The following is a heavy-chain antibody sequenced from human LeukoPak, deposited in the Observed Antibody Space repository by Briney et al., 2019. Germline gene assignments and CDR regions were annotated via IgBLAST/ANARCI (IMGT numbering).Heavy chain of an antibody. J-gene: IGHJ3*02. CDR1: GDSLSSGYY. V-gene: IGHV3-11*01. Sequence: PSETLSLTCIVSGDSLSSGYYWGWVRQPPGKGLEWVSYISSSGSTIYYADSVKGRFTISRDNAKNSLYLQMNSLRAEDTAVYYCARGGSYLSAFDIWGQGTMVTVSS. CDR3: ARGGSYLSAFDI. D-gene: IGHD1-26*01. CDR2: ISSSGSTI.